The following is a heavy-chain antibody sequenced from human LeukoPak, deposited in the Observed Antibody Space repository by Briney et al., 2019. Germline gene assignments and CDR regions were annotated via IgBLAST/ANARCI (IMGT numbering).Heavy chain of an antibody. J-gene: IGHJ4*02. V-gene: IGHV3-30-3*01. D-gene: IGHD2/OR15-2a*01. CDR1: GFTFSSYA. Sequence: GGSLRLSCAASGFTFSSYAMHWVRQAPGKGLEWVAVISYDGSNKYYADSVKGRLTISRDNSKNTLYLQMNSLRAEDTAVYCCAREESYYFDYWGQGTLVTVSS. CDR3: AREESYYFDY. CDR2: ISYDGSNK.